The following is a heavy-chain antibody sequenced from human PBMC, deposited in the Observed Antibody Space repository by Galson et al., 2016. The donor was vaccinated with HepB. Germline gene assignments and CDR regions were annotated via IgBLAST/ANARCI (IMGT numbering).Heavy chain of an antibody. Sequence: PALVKPTQTLTLTCTFSGFSLNTSGVGVGWIRQPPGKALEWLALIYWDADKRYSPSLKSRLTITKDTSKNQVVLTMTNMDPVDTATYYCAHQQSHIVVMTVAAFDIWGQGTMVTVSS. V-gene: IGHV2-5*02. CDR3: AHQQSHIVVMTVAAFDI. CDR1: GFSLNTSGVG. J-gene: IGHJ3*02. D-gene: IGHD2-21*02. CDR2: IYWDADK.